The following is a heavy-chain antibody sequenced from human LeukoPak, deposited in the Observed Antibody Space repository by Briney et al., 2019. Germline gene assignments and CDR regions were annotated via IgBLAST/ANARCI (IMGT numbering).Heavy chain of an antibody. J-gene: IGHJ6*03. D-gene: IGHD2-21*01. CDR3: ARATVIGDVPVPGYMDV. CDR2: IGTIGDT. V-gene: IGHV3-13*01. CDR1: LFSFSNYD. Sequence: GWALRLPCAASLFSFSNYDMHWVRQVAGKGLEWVSYIGTIGDTFYPGSVKGRFTISRENAKSSLYLQMNSLRAGDTAVYYCARATVIGDVPVPGYMDVWGKGTTVTVSS.